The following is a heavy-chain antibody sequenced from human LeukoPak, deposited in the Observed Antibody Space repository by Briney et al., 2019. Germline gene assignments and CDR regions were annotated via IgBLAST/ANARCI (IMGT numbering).Heavy chain of an antibody. J-gene: IGHJ4*02. CDR2: INHSGST. V-gene: IGHV4-34*01. CDR1: GGSFSGYY. D-gene: IGHD6-13*01. CDR3: ARDPGYSSSWLFDY. Sequence: PSETLSLTCAVYGGSFSGYYWSWIRQPPGKGLEWIGEINHSGSTNYNPSLKSRVTISVDTSKNQFSLKLSSVTPEDTAVYYCARDPGYSSSWLFDYWGQGTLVTVSS.